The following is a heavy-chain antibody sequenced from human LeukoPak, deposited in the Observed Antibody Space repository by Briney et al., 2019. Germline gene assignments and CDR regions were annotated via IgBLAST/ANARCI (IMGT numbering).Heavy chain of an antibody. V-gene: IGHV1-69*05. CDR1: GGTFSSYA. CDR2: IIPIFGTA. Sequence: SVKVSCKASGGTFSSYAISWVRQAPGQGLEWMGGIIPIFGTANYAQKFQGRVTMTTDTSISTAYMELSRLRSDDTAVYYCARGGWSGYSYGSEPEKYFDYWGQGTLVTVSS. CDR3: ARGGWSGYSYGSEPEKYFDY. D-gene: IGHD5-18*01. J-gene: IGHJ4*02.